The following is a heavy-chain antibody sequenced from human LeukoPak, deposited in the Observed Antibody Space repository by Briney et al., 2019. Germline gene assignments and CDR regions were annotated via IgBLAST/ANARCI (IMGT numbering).Heavy chain of an antibody. Sequence: ASVKVSCKASGYTFTSYGISWVRQAPGQGLEWMGWISAYNGNTNYAQKLQGRVTMTTDTSTSTAYMELRSLRSEDTAVYYCARTSQYSSGYSYLDAFDMWGQGTMVTVSS. CDR3: ARTSQYSSGYSYLDAFDM. CDR1: GYTFTSYG. J-gene: IGHJ3*02. V-gene: IGHV1-18*01. CDR2: ISAYNGNT. D-gene: IGHD3-22*01.